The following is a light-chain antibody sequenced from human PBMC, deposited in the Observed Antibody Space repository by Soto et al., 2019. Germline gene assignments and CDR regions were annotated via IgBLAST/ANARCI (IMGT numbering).Light chain of an antibody. Sequence: IQMTQSPSSVSASVGDSVTSXXQATQDIRKCLNWYQQKPGKAPKIXIYDASSLETGVPSRFSGSGSGTDFTLTISSLQPEDFATYYCQQYDNLPLIFGQGTRLEIK. J-gene: IGKJ5*01. CDR1: QDIRKC. V-gene: IGKV1-33*01. CDR2: DAS. CDR3: QQYDNLPLI.